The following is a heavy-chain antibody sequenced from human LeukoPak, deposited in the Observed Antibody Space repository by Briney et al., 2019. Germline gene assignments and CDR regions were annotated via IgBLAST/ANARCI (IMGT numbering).Heavy chain of an antibody. V-gene: IGHV4-39*07. CDR2: IYYSGST. CDR1: GGSISSSSYY. J-gene: IGHJ3*02. D-gene: IGHD3-10*01. Sequence: SETLSLTCTVSGGSISSSSYYWGWIRQPPGKGLECIGSIYYSGSTSYNPSLKSRVPISVDRSKNQFSLKLSSVTAADTAVYYCARVRRYGSGTSHGAFDIWGQGTMVTVSS. CDR3: ARVRRYGSGTSHGAFDI.